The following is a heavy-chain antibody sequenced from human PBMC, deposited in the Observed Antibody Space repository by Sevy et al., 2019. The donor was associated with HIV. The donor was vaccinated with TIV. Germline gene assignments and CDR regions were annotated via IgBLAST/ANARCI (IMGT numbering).Heavy chain of an antibody. CDR3: ARGGPNQQQLDYFDY. J-gene: IGHJ4*02. D-gene: IGHD6-13*01. CDR1: GGSMNSFY. CDR2: IYYNGNR. Sequence: SETLSLTCSVSGGSMNSFYWNWIRQPPGKGLEWIGYIYYNGNRESKSSLKSRLTISIDTSKNQFSLRLTSVTAADTAVYYCARGGPNQQQLDYFDYWGRGTLVTVSS. V-gene: IGHV4-59*01.